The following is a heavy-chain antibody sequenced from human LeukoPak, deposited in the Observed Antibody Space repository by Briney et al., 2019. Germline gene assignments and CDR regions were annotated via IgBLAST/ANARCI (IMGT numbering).Heavy chain of an antibody. CDR1: GGSFSGYY. Sequence: SETLSLTCAVYGGSFSGYYWSWIRQPPGKGLEWIGEINHSGSTNYNPSLKSRVTISVDTSKNQFSLKLSSVTAADTAVYYCARNVVPAAHDAFDIWGQGTMVTVSS. D-gene: IGHD2-2*01. V-gene: IGHV4-34*01. CDR3: ARNVVPAAHDAFDI. CDR2: INHSGST. J-gene: IGHJ3*02.